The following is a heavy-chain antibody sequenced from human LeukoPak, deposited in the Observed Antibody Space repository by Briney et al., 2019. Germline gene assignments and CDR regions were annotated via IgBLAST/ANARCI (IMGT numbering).Heavy chain of an antibody. J-gene: IGHJ4*02. CDR1: GGSISSYY. CDR3: ARLKWEGNYFDY. D-gene: IGHD1-26*01. V-gene: IGHV4-59*08. CDR2: IYYSGST. Sequence: SETLSLTCTVSGGSISSYYWSWIRQPPGKGLEWIGYIYYSGSTNYNPSLKSRVTISVDTSKNQFSLKLSSVTAADTAVYYCARLKWEGNYFDYXXQGTLVTVSS.